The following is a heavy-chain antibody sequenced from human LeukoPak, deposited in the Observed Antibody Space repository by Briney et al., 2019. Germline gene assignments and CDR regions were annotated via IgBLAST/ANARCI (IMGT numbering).Heavy chain of an antibody. CDR2: IYHSGST. CDR1: GYSTSSGYY. CDR3: ARDYDATKDYYYYYMDV. D-gene: IGHD1-26*01. V-gene: IGHV4-38-2*02. Sequence: KASETLSLTCAVSGYSTSSGYYWGWIRPPPGKGLEWIGSIYHSGSTYYNPSLKSRVTISVDTSKNQFSLKLSSVTAADTAVYYCARDYDATKDYYYYYMDVWGKGTTVTVSS. J-gene: IGHJ6*03.